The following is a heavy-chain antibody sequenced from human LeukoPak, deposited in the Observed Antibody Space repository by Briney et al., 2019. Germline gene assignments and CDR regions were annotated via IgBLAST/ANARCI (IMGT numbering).Heavy chain of an antibody. CDR1: GGSISSSSYY. V-gene: IGHV4-39*07. CDR3: ARGGLNYYDSSGRYNWFDP. Sequence: SKTLSLTCTASGGSISSSSYYWGWIRQPPGKGLEWIGSIYYSGSTYYNPSLKSRVTISVDTSKNQFSLKLSSVTAADTAVYYCARGGLNYYDSSGRYNWFDPWGQGTLVTVSS. CDR2: IYYSGST. J-gene: IGHJ5*02. D-gene: IGHD3-22*01.